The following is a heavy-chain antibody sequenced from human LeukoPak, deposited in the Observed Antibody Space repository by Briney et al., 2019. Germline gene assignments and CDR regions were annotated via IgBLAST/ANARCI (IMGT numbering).Heavy chain of an antibody. Sequence: ETLSLTCAVYLDSLSGYSWSWVRQAPAKGLEWVSVIYSGGSTYYADSVKGRFTISRDNSKNTLYLQMNSLRAEDTAVYYCARDVVGAISDYWGQGTLVTVSS. D-gene: IGHD1-26*01. CDR2: IYSGGST. CDR3: ARDVVGAISDY. CDR1: LDSLSGYS. V-gene: IGHV3-53*01. J-gene: IGHJ4*02.